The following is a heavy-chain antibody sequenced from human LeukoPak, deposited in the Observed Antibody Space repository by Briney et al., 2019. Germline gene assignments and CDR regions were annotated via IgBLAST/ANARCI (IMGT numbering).Heavy chain of an antibody. CDR3: ARLRYYGSGSYYWFDP. Sequence: PSETLSLTCTVSGGSISSGSYYWGWIRQPPGKGLEWIGIIYYSGSTYYNPSLKSRVTMSVDTSKNQFSLKLSSVTAADTAVYYCARLRYYGSGSYYWFDPWGQGTLVTVSS. V-gene: IGHV4-39*01. D-gene: IGHD3-10*01. CDR2: IYYSGST. J-gene: IGHJ5*02. CDR1: GGSISSGSYY.